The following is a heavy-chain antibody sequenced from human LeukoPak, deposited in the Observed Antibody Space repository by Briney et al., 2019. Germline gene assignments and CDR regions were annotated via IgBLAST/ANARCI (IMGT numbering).Heavy chain of an antibody. CDR3: ARAHLKYSGYDSVAY. J-gene: IGHJ4*02. V-gene: IGHV1-18*01. CDR2: ISAYNGNT. Sequence: ASVKVSCKASGYTFTSYGISWVRQAPGQGLEWMGWISAYNGNTNYAQKLQGRVTMTTDTSTSTAYMELRSLRSDDTAVYYCARAHLKYSGYDSVAYWGQGTLSPSPQ. CDR1: GYTFTSYG. D-gene: IGHD5-12*01.